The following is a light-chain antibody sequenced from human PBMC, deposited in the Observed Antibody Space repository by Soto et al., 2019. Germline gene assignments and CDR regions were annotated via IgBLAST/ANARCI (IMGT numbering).Light chain of an antibody. V-gene: IGKV1-5*03. CDR1: QNIDTW. Sequence: DIQMTQSPSTLSASIGDRITISCRASQNIDTWLAWYQQRPGEAPKLLIYTAPNLENGVPSRFPWSGPRTAFTVTISSLKHEDFATYACKQYRVSSRSFGKGT. CDR3: KQYRVSSRS. CDR2: TAP. J-gene: IGKJ2*01.